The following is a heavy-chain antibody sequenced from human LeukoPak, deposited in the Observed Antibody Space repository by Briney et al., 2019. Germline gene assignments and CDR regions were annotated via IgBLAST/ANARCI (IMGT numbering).Heavy chain of an antibody. Sequence: GASVKVSCKASGYTFTGYYMHWVRQAPGQGLEWMGIINPSGGSTSYAQKFQGRVTMTRDTSTSTVYMELSSLRSEDTAVYYCARPPYCSSTSCYPYFDYWGQGTLVTVSS. V-gene: IGHV1-46*01. CDR1: GYTFTGYY. D-gene: IGHD2-2*01. CDR3: ARPPYCSSTSCYPYFDY. CDR2: INPSGGST. J-gene: IGHJ4*02.